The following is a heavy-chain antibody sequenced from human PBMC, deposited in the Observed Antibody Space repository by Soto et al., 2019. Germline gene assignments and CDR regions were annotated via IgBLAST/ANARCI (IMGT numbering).Heavy chain of an antibody. CDR3: AREGPVPVDY. J-gene: IGHJ4*02. D-gene: IGHD2-2*01. CDR2: ISSSGSTI. V-gene: IGHV3-11*01. CDR1: GFTFSDYY. Sequence: PGGSLRLSCAASGFTFSDYYMSWIRQAPGKGLEWVSYISSSGSTIYYADSVKGRFAISGDNAKNSLYLQMNSLRAEDTAVDYCAREGPVPVDYWCQGTLVTVSS.